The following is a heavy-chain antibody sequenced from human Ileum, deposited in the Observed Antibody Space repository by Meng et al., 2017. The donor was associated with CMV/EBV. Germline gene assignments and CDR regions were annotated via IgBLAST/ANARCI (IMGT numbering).Heavy chain of an antibody. Sequence: QVPLQELGPGLVKPSETLSLTCTVSGGSISNYFWTWIRQSPGKALEWIGYFYNSGNIDYNSSLKSRATISVDTSKNQFSLKLSSVTAADTAVYYCARGGVENTILGYWGQGTLVTVSS. CDR3: ARGGVENTILGY. CDR1: GGSISNYF. J-gene: IGHJ4*02. D-gene: IGHD3-3*01. V-gene: IGHV4-59*01. CDR2: FYNSGNI.